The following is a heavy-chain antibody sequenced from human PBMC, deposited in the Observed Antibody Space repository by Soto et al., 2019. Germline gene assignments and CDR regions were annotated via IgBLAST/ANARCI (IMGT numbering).Heavy chain of an antibody. D-gene: IGHD2-15*01. CDR3: VATASFRTFKY. CDR1: TYSVNSGYF. J-gene: IGHJ4*02. Sequence: PSETLSLTCTVSTYSVNSGYFWGWIRQPPGKGLEWIATIYQSENTYYNPSLRSRVTISEDTSKNQFSLQLGSVTAADTAVYYGVATASFRTFKYWAQGALVTVSS. CDR2: IYQSENT. V-gene: IGHV4-38-2*02.